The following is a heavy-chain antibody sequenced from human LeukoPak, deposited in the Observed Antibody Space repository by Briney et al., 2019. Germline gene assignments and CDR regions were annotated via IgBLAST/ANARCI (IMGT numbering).Heavy chain of an antibody. J-gene: IGHJ4*02. V-gene: IGHV4-59*01. CDR3: ARVSSGSYSPFDY. CDR1: GGSISSYY. Sequence: SETLSLTCTVYGGSISSYYWSWIRQPPGKGLEWIGYIYYSGSTNYNPSLKSRVTISVDTSKNQFSLKLSSVTAADTAVYYCARVSSGSYSPFDYWGQGTLVTVSS. D-gene: IGHD1-26*01. CDR2: IYYSGST.